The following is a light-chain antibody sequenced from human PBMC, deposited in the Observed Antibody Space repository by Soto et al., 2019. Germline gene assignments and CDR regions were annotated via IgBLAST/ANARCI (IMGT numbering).Light chain of an antibody. CDR3: QSYDSGLSPDV. J-gene: IGLJ1*01. V-gene: IGLV1-44*01. CDR2: SNN. Sequence: QSLLTQPPSASGTPGQRVTISCSGSSSNIGSNTVSWYQHLPGTAPKLLIYSNNQRPSGVPDRFSGSKSGTSASLAISGLQSEDEADYYCQSYDSGLSPDVVGNGTKVTVL. CDR1: SSNIGSNT.